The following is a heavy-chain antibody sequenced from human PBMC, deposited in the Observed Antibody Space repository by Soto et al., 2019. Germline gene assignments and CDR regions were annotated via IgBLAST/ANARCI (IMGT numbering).Heavy chain of an antibody. D-gene: IGHD5-12*01. J-gene: IGHJ4*02. CDR2: IIPIRGIT. CDR3: ARDPVGYSGYETATDDY. V-gene: IGHV1-69*04. Sequence: SVKVSCKASGCTISSYTISWVRQAPGQGLEWMGRIIPIRGITNYAQKFQGRVTMTRDTSTSTAYMELSSLRSEDTAVYYCARDPVGYSGYETATDDYWGQGTLVTVSS. CDR1: GCTISSYT.